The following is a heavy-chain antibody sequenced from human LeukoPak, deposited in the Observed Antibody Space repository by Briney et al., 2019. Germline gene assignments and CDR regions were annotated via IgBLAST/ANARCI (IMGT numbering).Heavy chain of an antibody. CDR1: GYFSTNYW. Sequence: GESLKISCKASGYFSTNYWISWVRQMPGKGLEWMGRIDDSDSFTNYSPSFQGHVTISTDKSISTAYLQWTSLRASDTAIYYCARRYSSGWYSNAEYFQHWGQGTLVTVSS. V-gene: IGHV5-10-1*01. CDR2: IDDSDSFT. D-gene: IGHD6-13*01. J-gene: IGHJ1*01. CDR3: ARRYSSGWYSNAEYFQH.